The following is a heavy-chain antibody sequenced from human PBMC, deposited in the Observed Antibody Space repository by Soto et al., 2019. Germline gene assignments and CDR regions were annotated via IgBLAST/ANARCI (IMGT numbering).Heavy chain of an antibody. CDR3: ARGRVVLMKVFWFGP. CDR2: MNPNSGNT. CDR1: GYTFTSYD. Sequence: GASVKVSCKASGYTFTSYDINWVRQATGQGLEWMGWMNPNSGNTGYAQKFQGRVTMTRNTSISTAYMELSSLRSEDTAVYYCARGRVVLMKVFWFGPWGQGTLVTVYS. J-gene: IGHJ5*02. V-gene: IGHV1-8*01. D-gene: IGHD2-8*01.